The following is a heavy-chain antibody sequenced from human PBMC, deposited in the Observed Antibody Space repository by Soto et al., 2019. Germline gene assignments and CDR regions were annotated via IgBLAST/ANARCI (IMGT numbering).Heavy chain of an antibody. Sequence: GGSLRLSCAASGFTFSSYGMHWVRQAPGKGLEWVAVISYDGSNKYYADSVKGRFTISRDNSKNTLYLQMNSLRAEDTAVYYCAKDQYQGATTQLQPSPPSYWGQGTLVTVSS. CDR1: GFTFSSYG. D-gene: IGHD1-26*01. J-gene: IGHJ4*02. V-gene: IGHV3-30*18. CDR2: ISYDGSNK. CDR3: AKDQYQGATTQLQPSPPSY.